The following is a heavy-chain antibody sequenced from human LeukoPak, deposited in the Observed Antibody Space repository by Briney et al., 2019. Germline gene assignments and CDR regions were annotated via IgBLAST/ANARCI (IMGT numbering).Heavy chain of an antibody. V-gene: IGHV3-23*01. CDR2: ISGSGGST. Sequence: PGGSLRLSCAASGFTFSSYAMSWVRQAPGKGLEWVSAISGSGGSTDYAVSAKGRFTIPRDNSKNTLYLQMNSLRAEDTAVYYCAKARRYYYYGMDVWGQGTTVTVSS. CDR1: GFTFSSYA. CDR3: AKARRYYYYGMDV. J-gene: IGHJ6*02. D-gene: IGHD6-6*01.